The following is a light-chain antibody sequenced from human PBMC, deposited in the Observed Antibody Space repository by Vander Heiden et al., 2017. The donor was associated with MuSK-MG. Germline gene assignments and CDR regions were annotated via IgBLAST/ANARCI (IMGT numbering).Light chain of an antibody. Sequence: IAMPQAPLSLPVSPGEPPSISCRSSQSLLYSNGYNYLDWYLQKPGQSPQLLIYLGSKRASGVPDRFSGSGSGTDFTLKSSRVEAEDVGVYYCMQDLYTYTFGQGTKLEI. CDR3: MQDLYTYT. J-gene: IGKJ2*01. CDR2: LGS. CDR1: QSLLYSNGYNY. V-gene: IGKV2-28*01.